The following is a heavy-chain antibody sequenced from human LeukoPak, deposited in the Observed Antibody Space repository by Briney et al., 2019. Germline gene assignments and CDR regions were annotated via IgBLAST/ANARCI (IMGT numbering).Heavy chain of an antibody. CDR3: ARGMTTVIGFDY. CDR1: GFTFSSYW. D-gene: IGHD4-17*01. J-gene: IGHJ4*02. CDR2: IKQDGSEK. Sequence: GGSLRLSCAASGFTFSSYWMSWVRQAPGKGREWGANIKQDGSEKDYVDSVKGRFTISRDNAKNSLYLQMNSLRAEDTAVYYCARGMTTVIGFDYWGQGTLVTVSS. V-gene: IGHV3-7*01.